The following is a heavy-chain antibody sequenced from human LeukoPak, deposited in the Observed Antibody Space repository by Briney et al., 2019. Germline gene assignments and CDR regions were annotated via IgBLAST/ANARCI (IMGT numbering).Heavy chain of an antibody. CDR2: IRYDGSNK. V-gene: IGHV3-30*02. J-gene: IGHJ4*02. D-gene: IGHD2-2*01. CDR3: ARELGYCSSASCPPGDY. Sequence: GGSLRLSCAASAFRFSSYGMHWVRQAPGKGLEWVAFIRYDGSNKYYADSVKGRFTISRDNSKNSLYLQMNSLRAEDTAVYYCARELGYCSSASCPPGDYWGQGTLVTVSS. CDR1: AFRFSSYG.